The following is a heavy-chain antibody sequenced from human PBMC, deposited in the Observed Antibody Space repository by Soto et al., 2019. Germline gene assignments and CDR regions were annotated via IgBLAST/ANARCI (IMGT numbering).Heavy chain of an antibody. CDR3: XXDGQKIAAPGLNWXXP. CDR2: ITPLFGTA. CDR1: GGTFSSDA. J-gene: IGHJ5*02. Sequence: QVQLVQSGAEVKKPGSSVKVSCKVSGGTFSSDAINWVRQAPGQGLEWMGGITPLFGTANYAQKFQGRVTITADKSTSTAYMELTSLRSEDTAVYXXXXDGQKIAAPGLNWXXPWGQGTLX. D-gene: IGHD6-13*01. V-gene: IGHV1-69*06.